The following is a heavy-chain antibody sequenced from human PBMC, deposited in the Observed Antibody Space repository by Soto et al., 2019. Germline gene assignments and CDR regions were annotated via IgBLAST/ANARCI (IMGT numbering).Heavy chain of an antibody. D-gene: IGHD6-6*01. Sequence: ASVKVSCKTSGYTFTSYDINWVRQATGQGLEWMGWMNPDSGNTNYAQKLQGRVTMTTDTSTSTAYMELRSLRSDDTAVYYCARDRAARPGSFDYWGQGTLVTVSS. V-gene: IGHV1-18*01. J-gene: IGHJ4*02. CDR1: GYTFTSYD. CDR3: ARDRAARPGSFDY. CDR2: MNPDSGNT.